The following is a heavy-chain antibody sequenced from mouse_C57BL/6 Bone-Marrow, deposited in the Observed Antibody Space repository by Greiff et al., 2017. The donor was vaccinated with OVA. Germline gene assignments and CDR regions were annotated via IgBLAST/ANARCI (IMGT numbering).Heavy chain of an antibody. V-gene: IGHV5-4*01. CDR3: ARDPVGYYPAWFAY. CDR1: GFTFSSYA. Sequence: EVMLVESGGGLVKPGGSLKLSCAASGFTFSSYAMSWVRQTPEKRLEWVATISDGGSYTYYPDNVKGRFTISRDNAKNNLYLQMSHLKSEDTAMYYCARDPVGYYPAWFAYWGQGTLVTVSA. D-gene: IGHD2-3*01. J-gene: IGHJ3*01. CDR2: ISDGGSYT.